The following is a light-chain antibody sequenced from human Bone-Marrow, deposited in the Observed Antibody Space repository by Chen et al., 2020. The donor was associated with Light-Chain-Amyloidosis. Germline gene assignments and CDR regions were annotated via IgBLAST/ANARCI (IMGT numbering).Light chain of an antibody. CDR3: SSYTITNTLV. CDR1: SGDVGGDNH. V-gene: IGLV2-14*01. J-gene: IGLJ1*01. Sequence: QSALTQPASVSGSPGQSITISCPGTSGDVGGDNHVSWYQQHPDKAPKLMIYEVTSRPSWVPDRFSGSKSDNTATLTISGLQTEDEADYFCSSYTITNTLVFGSGTRVTVL. CDR2: EVT.